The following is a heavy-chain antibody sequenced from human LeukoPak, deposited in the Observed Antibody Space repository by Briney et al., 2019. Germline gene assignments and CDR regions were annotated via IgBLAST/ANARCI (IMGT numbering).Heavy chain of an antibody. CDR2: ISGSGGST. CDR3: AKWESREVYYYYGMDV. Sequence: PGGSLRLSCAASGFTFSSYAMSWVRQAPGKGLEWVSAISGSGGSTYYADSVKGRFTISRDNSKNTLYLQMNSLRAEDTAVYYCAKWESREVYYYYGMDVWGQGTTVTVSS. D-gene: IGHD1-26*01. V-gene: IGHV3-23*01. J-gene: IGHJ6*02. CDR1: GFTFSSYA.